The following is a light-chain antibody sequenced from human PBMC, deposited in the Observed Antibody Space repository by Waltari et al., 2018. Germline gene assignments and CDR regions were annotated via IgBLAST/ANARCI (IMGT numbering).Light chain of an antibody. Sequence: EIVLTQSPGTMSLSPGERATLSCRASQRLSRSRLAWYLHKPGQAPRLLRYGASSRATGIPDRFSGSGSGTDFSLTISRVEPEDFAVYYCQQYGSSVMYTFGQGTKLEIK. CDR3: QQYGSSVMYT. CDR1: QRLSRSR. CDR2: GAS. J-gene: IGKJ2*01. V-gene: IGKV3-20*01.